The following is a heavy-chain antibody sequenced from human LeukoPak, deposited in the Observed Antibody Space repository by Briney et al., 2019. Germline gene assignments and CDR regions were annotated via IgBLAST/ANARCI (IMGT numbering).Heavy chain of an antibody. CDR3: AREGYYDSSGYDY. CDR1: GGSISRGDYY. J-gene: IGHJ4*02. V-gene: IGHV4-61*02. CDR2: IYTSGRT. Sequence: SQTMSLTCTVSGGSISRGDYYWSWIRQPAGKGLEWIGRIYTSGRTNYNPSLKSRVTISVDTSKNQFPLKLSSVTAADTAVYYCAREGYYDSSGYDYWGQGTLVTVSS. D-gene: IGHD3-22*01.